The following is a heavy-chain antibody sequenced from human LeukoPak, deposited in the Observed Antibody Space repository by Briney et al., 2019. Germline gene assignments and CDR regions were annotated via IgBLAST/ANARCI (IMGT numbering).Heavy chain of an antibody. J-gene: IGHJ4*02. D-gene: IGHD5-18*01. V-gene: IGHV5-51*01. Sequence: GESLKISCKASGYSFTSYWIGWVRQMPGKGLEWMGIIYPDDSDTRYSSSFQGQVTISADKSISTAYLLWSSLKASDTAMYYCARLVDTTMADYWGQGSLVTVSS. CDR1: GYSFTSYW. CDR3: ARLVDTTMADY. CDR2: IYPDDSDT.